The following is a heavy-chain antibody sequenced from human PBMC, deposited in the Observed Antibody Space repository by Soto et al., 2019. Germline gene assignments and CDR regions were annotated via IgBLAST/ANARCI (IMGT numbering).Heavy chain of an antibody. J-gene: IGHJ4*02. CDR1: GFTFSSYG. Sequence: QVQLVESGGGVVQPGRSLRLSCAASGFTFSSYGMHWVRQAPGKGLEWVAVISYDGSNKYYADSVKGRFTTSRDNSKNTLYLQMNSLRAEDTAVYYWAKPEGYWGQGTLVTVSS. V-gene: IGHV3-30*18. CDR2: ISYDGSNK. CDR3: AKPEGY.